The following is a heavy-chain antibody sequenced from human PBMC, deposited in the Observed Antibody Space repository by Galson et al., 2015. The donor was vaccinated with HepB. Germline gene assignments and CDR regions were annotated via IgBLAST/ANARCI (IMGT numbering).Heavy chain of an antibody. D-gene: IGHD6-6*01. Sequence: SLRLSCAASGFTFSSYSMNWVRQAPGKGLEWVSSISSSSSYIYYADSVKGRFTISRDNAKNSLYLQMNGLRAEDTAVYYCARDTPARQYYYYGMDVWGQGTTVTVSS. CDR3: ARDTPARQYYYYGMDV. J-gene: IGHJ6*02. CDR1: GFTFSSYS. V-gene: IGHV3-21*01. CDR2: ISSSSSYI.